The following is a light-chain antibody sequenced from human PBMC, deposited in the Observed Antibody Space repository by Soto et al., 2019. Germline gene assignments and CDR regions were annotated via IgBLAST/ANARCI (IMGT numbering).Light chain of an antibody. CDR1: QSVASS. CDR3: QQYKNWLALT. J-gene: IGKJ4*01. V-gene: IGKV3-15*01. Sequence: ERVMTQSPATLSASPGERVTLSCRASQSVASSVAWYQQKPGQAPRLILYGASTRATGFPARFSGGGSGTEFTLTISSLQSEDSAVYYCQQYKNWLALTFGGGTKVDIK. CDR2: GAS.